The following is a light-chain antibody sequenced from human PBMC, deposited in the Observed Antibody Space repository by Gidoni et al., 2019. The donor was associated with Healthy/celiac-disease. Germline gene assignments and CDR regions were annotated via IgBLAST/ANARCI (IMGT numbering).Light chain of an antibody. CDR3: MQALQTPCT. CDR1: QSLLHSNGYNY. CDR2: LGS. Sequence: VTHGEPASISCRSSQSLLHSNGYNYLDWYLQKPGQSPQLLIYLGSNRASGVPDRFSGSGSGTDFTLKISRVEAEDVGVYYCMQALQTPCTFGQGTKLEIK. V-gene: IGKV2-28*01. J-gene: IGKJ2*02.